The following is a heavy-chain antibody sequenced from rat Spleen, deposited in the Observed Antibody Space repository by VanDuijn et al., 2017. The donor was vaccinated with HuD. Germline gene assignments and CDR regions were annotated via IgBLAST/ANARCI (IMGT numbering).Heavy chain of an antibody. CDR2: ISYSGST. CDR1: SYSITSNY. Sequence: EVQLQESGPGLVKPSQSLSLTCSVTSYSITSNYWGWIRKFPGNKMEWMGDISYSGSTSYHPSLKSRISITRDTSKNQFFLQLNSVTADDTATYYCATYRGSLQWPFDYWGQGVMVTVSS. CDR3: ATYRGSLQWPFDY. V-gene: IGHV3-1*01. J-gene: IGHJ2*01. D-gene: IGHD1-1*01.